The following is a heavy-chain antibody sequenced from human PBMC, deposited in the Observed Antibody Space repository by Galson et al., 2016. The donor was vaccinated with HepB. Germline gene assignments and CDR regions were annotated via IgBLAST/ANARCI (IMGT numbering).Heavy chain of an antibody. CDR1: KFTFSLFA. CDR2: ISYDGSTK. Sequence: SLRLSCAASKFTFSLFAMHWVRQAPGKGLEWVALISYDGSTKYYADSVKGRLTVSRDNSKNTLYLQMNSLRVEDTAVYYCACNRRGVFLLDCWGQGTLVTVSS. CDR3: ACNRRGVFLLDC. D-gene: IGHD3-10*01. J-gene: IGHJ4*02. V-gene: IGHV3-30*04.